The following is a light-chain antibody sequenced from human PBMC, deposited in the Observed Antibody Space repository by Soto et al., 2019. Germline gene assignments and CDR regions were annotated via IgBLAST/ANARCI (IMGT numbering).Light chain of an antibody. CDR2: WAS. Sequence: DIVMTQSPDSLAVTLGETATISCKSSQSVLYKSNNKTYLAWYQQKPRQPPRLLIYWASTRESGVPGRFSGSGSETDFTLTITSLQAEDVAVYYCQHYANWPLTFGGGTKVESK. V-gene: IGKV4-1*01. J-gene: IGKJ4*01. CDR1: QSVLYKSNNKTY. CDR3: QHYANWPLT.